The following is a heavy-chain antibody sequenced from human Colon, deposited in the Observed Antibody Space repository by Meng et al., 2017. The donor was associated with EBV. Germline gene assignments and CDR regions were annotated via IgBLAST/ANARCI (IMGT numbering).Heavy chain of an antibody. V-gene: IGHV4-4*02. D-gene: IGHD2-2*01. J-gene: IGHJ4*02. CDR1: GGSISTSDW. CDR2: IYRGGGT. CDR3: ARVRVIPAAVGFDY. Sequence: QLPEAGAGLVEPSGTLSLTCAVSGGSISTSDWWSWVRQPPGKGLEWIGEIYRGGGTNYNPSFKSRVTISVDTSNNHFSLKLSYVTAADTAVYYCARVRVIPAAVGFDYWGQGTLVTVSS.